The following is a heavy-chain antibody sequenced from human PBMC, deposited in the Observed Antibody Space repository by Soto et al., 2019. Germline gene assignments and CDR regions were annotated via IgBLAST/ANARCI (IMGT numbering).Heavy chain of an antibody. CDR3: AKDGNPIPYLTGYYRLGWFDP. V-gene: IGHV3-23*01. CDR2: ISGSGGST. Sequence: GGSLRLSCAASGIIFTTYVMTFIRQAPGKGLEWVSPISGSGGSTYYADSVKGRFTISRDNSKNTLYLQMNSLRAEDTAVYYCAKDGNPIPYLTGYYRLGWFDPWGQGTLVTSPQ. D-gene: IGHD3-9*01. J-gene: IGHJ5*02. CDR1: GIIFTTYV.